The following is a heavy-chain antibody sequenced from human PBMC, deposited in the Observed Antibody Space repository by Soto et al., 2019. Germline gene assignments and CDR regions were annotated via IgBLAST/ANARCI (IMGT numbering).Heavy chain of an antibody. Sequence: GGSLKISCAASGFTFSSYGMHWVRQAPGKGLEWVAVISYDGSNKYYADSVKGRFTISRDNSKNTLYLQMNSLRAEDTAVYYCAKDLRGSRLLAYGMDVWGQGTTVTVSS. CDR1: GFTFSSYG. V-gene: IGHV3-30*18. CDR2: ISYDGSNK. J-gene: IGHJ6*02. D-gene: IGHD2-8*02. CDR3: AKDLRGSRLLAYGMDV.